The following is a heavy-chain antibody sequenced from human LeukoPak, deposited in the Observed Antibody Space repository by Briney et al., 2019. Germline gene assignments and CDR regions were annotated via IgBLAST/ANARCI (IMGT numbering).Heavy chain of an antibody. CDR2: ISSSGAST. J-gene: IGHJ6*03. Sequence: GGSLRLSCVASEFTFSSYSMTWVRQGPERGLEWVSAISSSGASTYYADSVKGRFTISRDNSKNTLYLQMNSLRADDTAVYYCARDRSDGNYYMVVWGKGTTVVVSS. V-gene: IGHV3-23*01. CDR1: EFTFSSYS. D-gene: IGHD5-24*01. CDR3: ARDRSDGNYYMVV.